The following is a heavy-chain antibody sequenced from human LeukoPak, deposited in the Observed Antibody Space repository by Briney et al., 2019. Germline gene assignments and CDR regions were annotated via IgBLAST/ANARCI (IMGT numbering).Heavy chain of an antibody. Sequence: SETLSLTCTVSGGSISSYYWSWIRQPPGKGLEWIAYISDIGCINYNPSLKSRVTISLETSKNQFSLKLSSVTAADTAVYYCAGHHPRNTVDFWGQGTLVTVSS. CDR3: AGHHPRNTVDF. J-gene: IGHJ4*02. CDR2: ISDIGCI. V-gene: IGHV4-59*08. CDR1: GGSISSYY. D-gene: IGHD2/OR15-2a*01.